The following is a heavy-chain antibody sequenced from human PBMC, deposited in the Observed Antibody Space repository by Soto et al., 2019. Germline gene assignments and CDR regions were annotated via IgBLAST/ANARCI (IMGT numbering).Heavy chain of an antibody. CDR1: GGSISSYY. Sequence: QVQLQESGPGLVKPSETLSLTCTVSGGSISSYYWSWIRQPPGKGLEWIGYIYYSGSTNYNPSLKRRVTISVDTSRNQFALKLSCVTAADTAVYYCAREGLTGTIGLYYYYGMDVWGQGTTVTVSS. CDR3: AREGLTGTIGLYYYYGMDV. CDR2: IYYSGST. D-gene: IGHD1-7*01. V-gene: IGHV4-59*01. J-gene: IGHJ6*02.